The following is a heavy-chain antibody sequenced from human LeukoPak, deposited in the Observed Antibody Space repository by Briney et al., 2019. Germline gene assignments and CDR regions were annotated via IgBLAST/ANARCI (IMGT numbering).Heavy chain of an antibody. Sequence: SETLSLTCTVSGGSINSDCWSWIRQPPGKGLEWIGYIYYSGSTNYNPSLKSRVTISVDTSRNQFSLKLSSVTAADTAVYYCAGERMGFGISRWGQGTLVTVSS. D-gene: IGHD3-10*01. CDR3: AGERMGFGISR. J-gene: IGHJ1*01. CDR2: IYYSGST. V-gene: IGHV4-59*01. CDR1: GGSINSDC.